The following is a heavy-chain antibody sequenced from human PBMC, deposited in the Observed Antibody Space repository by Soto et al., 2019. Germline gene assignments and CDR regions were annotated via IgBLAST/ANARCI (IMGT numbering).Heavy chain of an antibody. J-gene: IGHJ4*02. CDR3: ARGTIFGLVSFDY. V-gene: IGHV1-18*01. CDR1: GATFTSYG. CDR2: ISGYNGDT. Sequence: QVQLVQSGAEVKEPGASVKVSCKASGATFTSYGFNWVRQAPGQGLEWMGWISGYNGDTHYAQNFQVRVTMTIATSTSTAYMELRSLRSDDTAVYYCARGTIFGLVSFDYWGQGTLVTVSS. D-gene: IGHD3-3*02.